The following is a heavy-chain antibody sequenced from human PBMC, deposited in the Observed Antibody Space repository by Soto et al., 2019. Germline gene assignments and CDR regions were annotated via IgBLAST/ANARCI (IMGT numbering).Heavy chain of an antibody. V-gene: IGHV1-3*01. Sequence: ASVKVSCKASGYTFTYNAMQWVRQAPGQRLEWMGWINCGNGRVEYSQKFQGRLTITRDASASTAFMELSSLSSEDTGVYYCARGIWTASDTAVYYCARGEVVALGYWGQGTLVTVSS. CDR1: GYTFTYNA. CDR2: INCGNGRV. D-gene: IGHD3-10*01. J-gene: IGHJ4*02. CDR3: ARGIWTASDTAVYYCARGEVVALGY.